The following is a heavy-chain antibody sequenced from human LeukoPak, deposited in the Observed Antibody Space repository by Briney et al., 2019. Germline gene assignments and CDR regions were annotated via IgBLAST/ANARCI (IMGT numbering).Heavy chain of an antibody. D-gene: IGHD2-2*01. J-gene: IGHJ4*02. Sequence: GGSLRLSCAASGFTFSSYAMHWVRQAPGKGLEWVAVISYDGSNKYYADSVKGRFTISRDNSKNTLYLQMNSLRTEDTAVYYCARDPTQSSPLDYWGQGTLVTVSS. CDR1: GFTFSSYA. CDR3: ARDPTQSSPLDY. CDR2: ISYDGSNK. V-gene: IGHV3-30-3*01.